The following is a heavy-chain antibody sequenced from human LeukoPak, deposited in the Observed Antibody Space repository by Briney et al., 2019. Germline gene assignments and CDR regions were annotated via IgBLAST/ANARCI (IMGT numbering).Heavy chain of an antibody. CDR3: AGEGTNWNDGIRY. CDR2: ISSSSSYI. CDR1: GFTFSSYS. V-gene: IGHV3-21*01. J-gene: IGHJ4*02. D-gene: IGHD1-1*01. Sequence: PGGSLRLSCAASGFTFSSYSMNWVRQAPGKGLEWVSSISSSSSYIYYADSVKGRFTISRDNAKNSLYLQMNSLRAEDTAVYYCAGEGTNWNDGIRYWGQGTLVTVSS.